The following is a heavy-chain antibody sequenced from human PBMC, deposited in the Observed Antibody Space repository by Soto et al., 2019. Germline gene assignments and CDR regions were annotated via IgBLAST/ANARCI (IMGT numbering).Heavy chain of an antibody. CDR2: IYYSGST. D-gene: IGHD3-22*01. V-gene: IGHV4-31*03. CDR1: GGSISSGGYY. J-gene: IGHJ6*02. Sequence: SETLSLTCTVSGGSISSGGYYWSWIRQHPGKGLEWIGYIYYSGSTYYNPSLKSRVTISVDTSKNQFSLKLSSVTAADTAVYYCAGMKMAYDSSGYYYVFRYYYGMDVWGQGTTVTVSS. CDR3: AGMKMAYDSSGYYYVFRYYYGMDV.